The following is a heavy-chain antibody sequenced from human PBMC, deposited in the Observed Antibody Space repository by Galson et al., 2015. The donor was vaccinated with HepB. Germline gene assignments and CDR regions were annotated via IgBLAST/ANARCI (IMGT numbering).Heavy chain of an antibody. J-gene: IGHJ4*02. V-gene: IGHV3-15*05. CDR2: IMSKPDGGTT. Sequence: SLRLSCAASGFTFSDAWMSWVRQAPGKGLEWVGRIMSKPDGGTTSHAAPVKGRFSISRDDSKNTLYLQMNNLKSEDTAIYYCCTARDDYWGQGALVTVSS. CDR3: CTARDDY. CDR1: GFTFSDAW.